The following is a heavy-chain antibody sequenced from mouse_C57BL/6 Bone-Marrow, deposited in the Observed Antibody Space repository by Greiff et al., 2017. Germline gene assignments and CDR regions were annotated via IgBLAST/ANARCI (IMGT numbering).Heavy chain of an antibody. Sequence: EVQLVESGGGLVKPGGSLKLSCAASGFTFSDYGMHWVRQAPEKWLEWVAYISSGSSTIYYADTVKGRFTISRDNAKNTLFLQMTSLRSEDTAMYYCASPSYGSSLYWYFDVWGTGTTVTVSS. CDR1: GFTFSDYG. J-gene: IGHJ1*03. CDR2: ISSGSSTI. D-gene: IGHD1-1*01. V-gene: IGHV5-17*01. CDR3: ASPSYGSSLYWYFDV.